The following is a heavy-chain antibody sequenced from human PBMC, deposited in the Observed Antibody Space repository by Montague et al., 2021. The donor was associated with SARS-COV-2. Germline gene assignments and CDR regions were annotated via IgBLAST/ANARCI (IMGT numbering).Heavy chain of an antibody. V-gene: IGHV4-61*02. D-gene: IGHD6-13*01. Sequence: TLSLTCTVSGGSIRSGGYYWSWIRQPAGKGLEWIGRIYTSGSTNYNPSLKSRVIISVDTSKNQFSLKLNSVTAADTAVYYCARALVGQHRGGGVDYWGQGTWVT. J-gene: IGHJ4*02. CDR2: IYTSGST. CDR1: GGSIRSGGYY. CDR3: ARALVGQHRGGGVDY.